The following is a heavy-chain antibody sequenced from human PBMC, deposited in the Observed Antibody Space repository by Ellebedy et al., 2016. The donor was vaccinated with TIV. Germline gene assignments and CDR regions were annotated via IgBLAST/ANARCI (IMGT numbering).Heavy chain of an antibody. J-gene: IGHJ5*02. D-gene: IGHD4-11*01. Sequence: GGSLRLSCVASGFSFSSYWMHWVRQVPGKGLVWVSLINGNGSTTTYADSVKGRFTISRDNAKNTLYLHMNSLRAEDTAVYYCAREATLQFNWFDPWGQGTLVTVSS. CDR2: INGNGSTT. CDR1: GFSFSSYW. CDR3: AREATLQFNWFDP. V-gene: IGHV3-74*01.